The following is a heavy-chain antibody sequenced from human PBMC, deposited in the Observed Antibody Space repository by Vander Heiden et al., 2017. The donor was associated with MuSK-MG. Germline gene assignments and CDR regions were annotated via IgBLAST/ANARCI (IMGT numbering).Heavy chain of an antibody. D-gene: IGHD6-13*01. Sequence: EVQLFVSGGGLVQPGGSLRLSCAGPGFTFSTYAMSWVRQAPGKGLEWVSSISGSGGGTLHADSVKGRFTISRDNSKNTVALQMSSLRAEDTAVYYCATGGLQLEFDYWGQGTLVTVSS. V-gene: IGHV3-23*01. CDR3: ATGGLQLEFDY. J-gene: IGHJ4*02. CDR2: ISGSGGGT. CDR1: GFTFSTYA.